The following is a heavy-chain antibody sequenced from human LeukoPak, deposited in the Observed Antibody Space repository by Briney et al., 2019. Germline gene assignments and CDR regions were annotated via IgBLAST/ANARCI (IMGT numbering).Heavy chain of an antibody. CDR1: GYTFTGYY. Sequence: ASVKVSCKASGYTFTGYYMHWVRQAPGQGLVWMGWINPNSGGTNYAQKFQGRVTMTRDTSISTAYMELSRLRSDDTAVYYCARDLEDIVVVVAATGFDYWGQGTLVTVSS. V-gene: IGHV1-2*02. D-gene: IGHD2-15*01. J-gene: IGHJ4*02. CDR3: ARDLEDIVVVVAATGFDY. CDR2: INPNSGGT.